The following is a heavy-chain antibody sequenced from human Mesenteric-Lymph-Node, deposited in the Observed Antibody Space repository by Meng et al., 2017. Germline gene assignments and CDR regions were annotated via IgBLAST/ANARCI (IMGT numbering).Heavy chain of an antibody. J-gene: IGHJ5*02. V-gene: IGHV3-21*04. D-gene: IGHD6-13*01. CDR2: ISSSSSYI. CDR1: GFTFSSYS. CDR3: ARGGGYSSSWYLRFDP. Sequence: GGSLRLSCAASGFTFSSYSMNWVRQAPGKGLEWVSSISSSSSYIYYADSVKGRFTISRDNSKNTLYLQMNSLRAEDTAVYYCARGGGYSSSWYLRFDPWGQGTLVTVSS.